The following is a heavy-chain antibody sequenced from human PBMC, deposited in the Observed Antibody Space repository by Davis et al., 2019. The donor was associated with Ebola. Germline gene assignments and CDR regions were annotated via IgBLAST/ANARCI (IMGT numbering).Heavy chain of an antibody. J-gene: IGHJ6*02. CDR2: IYSGGST. CDR1: GFTVSSNY. D-gene: IGHD4-11*01. Sequence: GASLKISCAASGFTVSSNYMSWLRQAPGKGLEWVSVIYSGGSTYYAYSVKGRFTISRHNSKNTLYLQMNSLRAEDTAVYYGASFRLPYYYGMDVWGQGTTVTVSS. V-gene: IGHV3-53*04. CDR3: ASFRLPYYYGMDV.